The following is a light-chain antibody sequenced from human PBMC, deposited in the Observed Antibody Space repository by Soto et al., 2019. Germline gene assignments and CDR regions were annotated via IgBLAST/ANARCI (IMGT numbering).Light chain of an antibody. Sequence: AVLLTPSPSSFSASTGDSATITCRASPDIHNYLAWYQQVPGKAPKLLLYAASILQTGVPSRFSGSGAGTDFTLTIDGLQSEDFATYFCQHYYNYPLTFGQGTTVE. CDR1: PDIHNY. J-gene: IGKJ1*01. CDR3: QHYYNYPLT. CDR2: AAS. V-gene: IGKV1-8*01.